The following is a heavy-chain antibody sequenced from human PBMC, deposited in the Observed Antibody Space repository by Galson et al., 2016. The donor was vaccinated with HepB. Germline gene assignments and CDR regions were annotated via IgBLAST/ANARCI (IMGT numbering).Heavy chain of an antibody. CDR1: GFSFSDHY. CDR3: ARVTSFIRDIGTLDL. D-gene: IGHD5-12*01. J-gene: IGHJ3*01. CDR2: IRKRSHGYIT. Sequence: SLSLCCAASGFSFSDHYMDWVRQAPGKGLEWVGRIRKRSHGYITEYGASVKGRFSVSRDDSENSMYLQMDSLKSEDTAVYYCARVTSFIRDIGTLDLWGRGTLVTVSS. V-gene: IGHV3-72*01.